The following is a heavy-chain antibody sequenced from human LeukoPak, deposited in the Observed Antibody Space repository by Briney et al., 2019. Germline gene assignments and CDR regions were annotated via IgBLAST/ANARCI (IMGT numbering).Heavy chain of an antibody. CDR1: GGSISSYY. V-gene: IGHV4-59*01. D-gene: IGHD3-16*01. CDR2: IFDSGST. Sequence: SETLSLTCTVSGGSISSYYWSWIRQPPGKGLEWIGYIFDSGSTNYNPSLKSRVTISVDTSKNQFSLKLSSATAADTAVYYCARWGSDPHFDYWGQGTLVTVSS. CDR3: ARWGSDPHFDY. J-gene: IGHJ4*02.